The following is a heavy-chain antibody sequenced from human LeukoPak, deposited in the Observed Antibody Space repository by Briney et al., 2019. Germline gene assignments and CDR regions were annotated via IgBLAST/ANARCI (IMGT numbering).Heavy chain of an antibody. CDR2: IYYSGST. Sequence: SETLSLTCTVSGGSISSSSYYWGWIRQPPGKGLEWIGYIYYSGSTNYNPSLKSRVTISVDTSKNQFSLKLSSVTAADTAVYYCARARDQSYYYYMDVWGKGTTVTVSS. CDR3: ARARDQSYYYYMDV. D-gene: IGHD2-2*01. J-gene: IGHJ6*03. V-gene: IGHV4-61*05. CDR1: GGSISSSSYY.